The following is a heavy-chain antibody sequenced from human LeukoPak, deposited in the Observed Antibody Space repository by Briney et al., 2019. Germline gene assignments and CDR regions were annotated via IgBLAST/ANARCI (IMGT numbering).Heavy chain of an antibody. Sequence: ASVKVSCKASGYTFTSYGISWVRQAPGQGLEWMGWISAYNGNTNYAQKLQGRVTMTTDTSTSTAYMELRSLRSDDTAVYYCARRYCSSTSCYSIDYWGQGTLVTVPS. D-gene: IGHD2-2*01. V-gene: IGHV1-18*01. CDR3: ARRYCSSTSCYSIDY. CDR1: GYTFTSYG. J-gene: IGHJ4*02. CDR2: ISAYNGNT.